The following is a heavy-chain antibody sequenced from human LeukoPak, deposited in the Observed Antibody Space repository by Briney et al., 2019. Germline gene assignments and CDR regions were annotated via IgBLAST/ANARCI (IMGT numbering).Heavy chain of an antibody. CDR3: AKGSPYGDYGEYYYYYGMDV. V-gene: IGHV3-23*01. J-gene: IGHJ6*04. D-gene: IGHD4-17*01. CDR2: NSGSGGST. CDR1: GFTFSSYA. Sequence: GGSLRLSCAASGFTFSSYAMSWVRQAPGKGLEWVSANSGSGGSTYYADSVKGRFTISRDNSKNTLYLQMNSLRAEDTAVYYCAKGSPYGDYGEYYYYYGMDVWGKGTTLTVSS.